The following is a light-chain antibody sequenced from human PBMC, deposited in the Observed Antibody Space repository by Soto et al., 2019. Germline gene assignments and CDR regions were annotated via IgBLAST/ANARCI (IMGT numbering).Light chain of an antibody. J-gene: IGKJ1*01. CDR2: GAS. CDR1: QSVSNNY. Sequence: EIVLPQSPGTLYLSPGESATLSCRASQSVSNNYLAWYQQTPGQAPRLLIYGASNRATGIPDRLSGTGSETDFTLTISRLEPEDLAVYHGQQYGALPPTFGQGTKVDIK. CDR3: QQYGALPPT. V-gene: IGKV3-20*01.